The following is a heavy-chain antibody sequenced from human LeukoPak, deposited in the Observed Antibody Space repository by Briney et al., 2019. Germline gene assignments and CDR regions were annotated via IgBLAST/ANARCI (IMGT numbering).Heavy chain of an antibody. V-gene: IGHV1-69*04. Sequence: SVKVSCKASGGTFSSYAIGWVRQAPGQGLEWMGRIIPILGIANYAQKFQGRVTITADKSTSTAYMELSSLRSEDTAVYYCARVNCSSTSCYPLHYYYYGMDVWGQGTTVTVSS. CDR3: ARVNCSSTSCYPLHYYYYGMDV. CDR2: IIPILGIA. D-gene: IGHD2-2*01. CDR1: GGTFSSYA. J-gene: IGHJ6*02.